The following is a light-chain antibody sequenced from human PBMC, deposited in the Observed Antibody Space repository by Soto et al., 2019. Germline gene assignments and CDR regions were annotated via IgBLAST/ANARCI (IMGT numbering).Light chain of an antibody. CDR2: EVS. CDR3: CSYAGSSTYV. V-gene: IGLV2-23*02. CDR1: SSEVGSYNL. J-gene: IGLJ1*01. Sequence: QSVLTPPAPVFGSPGQPITTSCTGTSSEVGSYNLVSWYQQHPGKAPKLMIYEVSKRPSGVSNRFSGSKSGNTASLTISGLQAEDEADYYCCSYAGSSTYVFGTGTKVTVL.